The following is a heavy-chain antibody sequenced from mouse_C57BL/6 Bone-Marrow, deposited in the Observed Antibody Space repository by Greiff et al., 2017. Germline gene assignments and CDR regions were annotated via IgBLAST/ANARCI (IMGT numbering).Heavy chain of an antibody. CDR1: GFNIKDDY. CDR3: TSYGSFDY. J-gene: IGHJ2*01. D-gene: IGHD1-1*01. CDR2: IDPENGDT. Sequence: VQLQQSGAELVRPGASVKLSCTASGFNIKDDYMHWVKQRPEQGLEWIGWIDPENGDTEYASKFQGKATITADTSSNTAYLQLSSLTSEDPSLYYFTSYGSFDYWGQGTTLTVSS. V-gene: IGHV14-4*01.